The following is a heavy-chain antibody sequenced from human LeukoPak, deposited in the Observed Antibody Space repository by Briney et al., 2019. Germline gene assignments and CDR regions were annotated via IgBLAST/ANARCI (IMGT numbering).Heavy chain of an antibody. J-gene: IGHJ6*02. CDR3: AKNCDSPMGVPYAMDV. D-gene: IGHD3-9*01. CDR1: GFTFSAYA. Sequence: GGSLRLSCAASGFTFSAYAMRWVRQAPGKGLEWVSAIGSGSAGTTIYAESVKDRFTISRDDSRNTLYLEMSSLRGDDSAVYYRAKNCDSPMGVPYAMDVWGRGTTVTVSS. V-gene: IGHV3-23*01. CDR2: IGSGSAGTT.